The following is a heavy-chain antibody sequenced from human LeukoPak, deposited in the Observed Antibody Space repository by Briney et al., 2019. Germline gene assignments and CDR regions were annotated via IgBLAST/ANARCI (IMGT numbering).Heavy chain of an antibody. Sequence: PSETLSLTCTVSGGSISSYYWSWIRQPPGKGLEWIGYIYYSGSTNYNPSLKSRVTISVDTSKNQFSLKLSSVTAADTAVYYCARDRMTTVTMFDYWGQGTLVTVSS. CDR1: GGSISSYY. V-gene: IGHV4-59*01. D-gene: IGHD4-17*01. J-gene: IGHJ4*02. CDR2: IYYSGST. CDR3: ARDRMTTVTMFDY.